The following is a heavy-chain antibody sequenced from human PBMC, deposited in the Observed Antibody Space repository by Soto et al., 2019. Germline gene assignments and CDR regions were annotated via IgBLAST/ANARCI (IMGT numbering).Heavy chain of an antibody. CDR3: ARRITMVRGNAHQRLDV. D-gene: IGHD3-10*01. CDR2: INHSGST. J-gene: IGHJ6*02. Sequence: PSETLSLTCAVYGGSFSGYYWSWIRQPPGKGLEWIGEINHSGSTNYNPSLKSRVTISVDTSKNQFSLKLSSVTAADTAVYYCARRITMVRGNAHQRLDVWGQGTTVTVSS. CDR1: GGSFSGYY. V-gene: IGHV4-34*01.